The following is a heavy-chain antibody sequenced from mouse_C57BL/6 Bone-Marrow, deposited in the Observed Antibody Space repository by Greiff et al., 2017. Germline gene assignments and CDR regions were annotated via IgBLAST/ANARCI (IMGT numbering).Heavy chain of an antibody. Sequence: DVKLVESEGGLVQPGSSMKLSCTASGFTFSDYYMAWVRQVPEKGLEWVANINYDGSSTYYLDSLKSRFIISRDNAKNILYLQMSSLKSEDTATYYCARGPRITTVLVRNWNFDVWGTGTTVTVAS. J-gene: IGHJ1*03. CDR2: INYDGSST. D-gene: IGHD1-1*01. CDR3: ARGPRITTVLVRNWNFDV. V-gene: IGHV5-16*01. CDR1: GFTFSDYY.